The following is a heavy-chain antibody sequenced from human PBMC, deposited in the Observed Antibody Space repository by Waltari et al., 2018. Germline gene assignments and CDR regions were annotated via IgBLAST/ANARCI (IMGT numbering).Heavy chain of an antibody. CDR1: GFTFSSYG. J-gene: IGHJ4*02. CDR2: IWYDGSNK. Sequence: QVQLVESGGGVVQPGRSLRLSCAASGFTFSSYGMHWVRQAPGKGLEWVAVIWYDGSNKYYADSVKGRFTISRDNSKNTLYLQMNSLRAEDTAVYYCARRLYGDYSIDYWGQGTLVTVSS. CDR3: ARRLYGDYSIDY. V-gene: IGHV3-33*01. D-gene: IGHD4-17*01.